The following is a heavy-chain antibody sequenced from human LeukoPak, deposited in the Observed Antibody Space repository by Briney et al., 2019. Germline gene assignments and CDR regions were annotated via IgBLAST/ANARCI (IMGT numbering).Heavy chain of an antibody. CDR3: ARDGVVVIPAALGRKRTYNWFDP. Sequence: PGGSLRLSCAASGFTFSSYAMSWVRQAPGKGLEWVSYISSSSSTIDYADSVKGRFAISGDNAKNSLYLQMNSLGAEDTAVYYCARDGVVVIPAALGRKRTYNWFDPWGQGTLVTVSS. J-gene: IGHJ5*02. V-gene: IGHV3-48*01. CDR2: ISSSSSTI. CDR1: GFTFSSYA. D-gene: IGHD2-2*01.